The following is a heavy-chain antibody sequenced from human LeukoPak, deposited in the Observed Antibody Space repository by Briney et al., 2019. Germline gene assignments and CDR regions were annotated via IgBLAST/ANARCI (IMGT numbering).Heavy chain of an antibody. D-gene: IGHD6-19*01. V-gene: IGHV1-3*01. Sequence: KFQGRLTITRGTSASTAYMELSSLRSEDTAVYYCARDSSGWLEYWGQGTLVTVSS. CDR3: ARDSSGWLEY. J-gene: IGHJ4*02.